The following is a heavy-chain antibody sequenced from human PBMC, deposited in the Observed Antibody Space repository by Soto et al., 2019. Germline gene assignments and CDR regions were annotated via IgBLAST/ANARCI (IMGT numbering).Heavy chain of an antibody. V-gene: IGHV4-34*01. J-gene: IGHJ6*02. D-gene: IGHD1-26*01. CDR3: ARGPKGEVGGTWYYYAMDV. CDR1: GGSFSCYY. CDR2: INHSGST. Sequence: SETLSLTCAVYGGSFSCYYWSWIRQPPGKGLEWIGEINHSGSTNYNPSLKSRVTISVDTSKNQFSLKLNSVTAADTAVYYCARGPKGEVGGTWYYYAMDVWGQGTTVTVSS.